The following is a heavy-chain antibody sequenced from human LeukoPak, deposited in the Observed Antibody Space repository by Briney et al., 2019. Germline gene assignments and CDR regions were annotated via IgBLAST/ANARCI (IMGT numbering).Heavy chain of an antibody. J-gene: IGHJ4*02. D-gene: IGHD6-13*01. CDR3: AYMKGSSWYYFDY. Sequence: SETLSLTCTVCGGSISSYYWSWIRQPAGKGLEWIGRIYTSGSTDYNPSLKSRVTISVDKSKNQFSLKLSSVTAADTAVYYCAYMKGSSWYYFDYWGQGTLVTVSS. CDR2: IYTSGST. CDR1: GGSISSYY. V-gene: IGHV4-4*07.